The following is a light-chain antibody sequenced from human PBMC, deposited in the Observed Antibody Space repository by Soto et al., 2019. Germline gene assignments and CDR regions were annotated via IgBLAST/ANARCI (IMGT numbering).Light chain of an antibody. Sequence: EIVMTQSPATLPVSPGERVTLSCRASQTVSSNSAWYQQKPGQAPRLLIYGASTRATGIPAWFSGSGSGTEFTLTIISLQSEDFAVYYCHQYNHWPTYSFGQGTKLHIK. CDR3: HQYNHWPTYS. J-gene: IGKJ2*01. CDR2: GAS. CDR1: QTVSSN. V-gene: IGKV3-15*01.